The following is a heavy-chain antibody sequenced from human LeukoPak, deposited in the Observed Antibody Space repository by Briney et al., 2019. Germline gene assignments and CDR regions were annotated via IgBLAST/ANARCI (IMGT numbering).Heavy chain of an antibody. CDR1: VSSFTYFG. CDR2: ISSCNGDT. D-gene: IGHD3-10*01. J-gene: IGHJ4*02. CDR3: ARRMNSGSYYPSYYFDS. Sequence: ASVTVSCKASVSSFTYFGFSWVRLAPAPGLGWVGWISSCNGDTNYAQKPQGSVTMTTDISTGTAYMELRSLRSDDTAVYYCARRMNSGSYYPSYYFDSWGQGTLVTVSS. V-gene: IGHV1-18*01.